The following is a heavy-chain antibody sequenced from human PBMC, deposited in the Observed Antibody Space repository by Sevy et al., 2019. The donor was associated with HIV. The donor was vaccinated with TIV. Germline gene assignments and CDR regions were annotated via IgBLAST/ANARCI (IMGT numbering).Heavy chain of an antibody. CDR1: GFIFSSYW. J-gene: IGHJ4*02. CDR3: ASYTYDVYFDY. V-gene: IGHV3-7*01. CDR2: IKQDGSEK. D-gene: IGHD3-16*01. Sequence: GGSLRLSCAASGFIFSSYWMSWVRQAPGKGLEWVANIKQDGSEKYYVDSVKGRFTISRDNAKNSLYLQMNSLRAEDTAVYYCASYTYDVYFDYWGQGTLVTVSS.